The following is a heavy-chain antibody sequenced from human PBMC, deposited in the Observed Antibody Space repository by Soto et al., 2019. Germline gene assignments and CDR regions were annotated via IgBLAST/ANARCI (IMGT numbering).Heavy chain of an antibody. J-gene: IGHJ4*02. CDR3: TKDHALRYFDWPIDY. V-gene: IGHV3-15*01. CDR2: IKSKTDGGTT. CDR1: GFTFSNAW. D-gene: IGHD3-9*01. Sequence: EVQLVESGGGLVKPGGSLRLSCAASGFTFSNAWMSWVRQAPGKGLEWVGRIKSKTDGGTTDYAAPVKGRFTISRDDSKNTLYLQMNSLKTEDTAVYYCTKDHALRYFDWPIDYWGQGTLVTVSS.